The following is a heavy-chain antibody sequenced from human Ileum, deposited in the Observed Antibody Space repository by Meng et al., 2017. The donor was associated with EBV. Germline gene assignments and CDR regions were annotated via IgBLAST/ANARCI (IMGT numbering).Heavy chain of an antibody. CDR3: ATQESRDGHNPY. Sequence: QLQESGPGLVKPSGTLSLTGVVSGGPISSSYWWTWVRQSPGKGLEWIGEMYHSGTTNYNPSLKSRVTISMGKSNNQLSLKLNSVTAADTAVYYCATQESRDGHNPYWGQGTMVTVS. D-gene: IGHD5-24*01. J-gene: IGHJ4*02. CDR2: MYHSGTT. CDR1: GGPISSSYW. V-gene: IGHV4-4*02.